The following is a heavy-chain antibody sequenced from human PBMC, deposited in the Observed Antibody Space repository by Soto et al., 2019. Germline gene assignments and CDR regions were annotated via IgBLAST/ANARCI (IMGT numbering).Heavy chain of an antibody. Sequence: EVQRVESGGGLVQPGGSLGLSCAASGFTFSSYWMSWVRLAPGKGLEWVAHIKQSGSDRYYVDSVRGRFTISRDNAKNSLYLQMNSLRVEDTAMYYCASVKSWAVSPWGQGTLVTVSS. CDR3: ASVKSWAVSP. CDR2: IKQSGSDR. D-gene: IGHD3-10*01. CDR1: GFTFSSYW. J-gene: IGHJ5*02. V-gene: IGHV3-7*01.